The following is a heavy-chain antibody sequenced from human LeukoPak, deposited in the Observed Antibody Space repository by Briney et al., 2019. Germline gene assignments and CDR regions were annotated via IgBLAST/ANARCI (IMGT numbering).Heavy chain of an antibody. CDR2: ISGSGGST. J-gene: IGHJ5*02. CDR1: GFTFSSYA. CDR3: AKDRNSSSWYGDNWFDP. Sequence: GGSLRLSCAASGFTFSSYAMSWVRQAPGKGLGWVSAISGSGGSTYYADSVKGRFTISRDNSKNTLYLQMNSLRAEDTAVYYCAKDRNSSSWYGDNWFDPWGQGTLVTVSS. V-gene: IGHV3-23*01. D-gene: IGHD6-13*01.